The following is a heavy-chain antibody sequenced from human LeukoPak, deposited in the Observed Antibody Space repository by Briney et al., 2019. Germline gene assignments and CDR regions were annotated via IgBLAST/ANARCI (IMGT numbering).Heavy chain of an antibody. J-gene: IGHJ3*02. CDR1: GFTFSDYY. Sequence: PGGSPRLSCAASGFTFSDYYMSWIRQAPGKGLEWVSYISSSGSTIYYADSVKGRFTISRDNAKNSLYLQMNSLRAEDTAVYYCARDSDDSSGYYPSGAFDIWGQGTMVTVSS. V-gene: IGHV3-11*04. CDR2: ISSSGSTI. D-gene: IGHD3-22*01. CDR3: ARDSDDSSGYYPSGAFDI.